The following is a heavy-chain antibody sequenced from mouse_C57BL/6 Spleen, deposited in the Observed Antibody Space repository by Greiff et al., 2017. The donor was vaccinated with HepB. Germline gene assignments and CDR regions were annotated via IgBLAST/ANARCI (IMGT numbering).Heavy chain of an antibody. CDR2: INPSSGYT. Sequence: VQLQESGAELAKPGASVKLSCKASGYTFTSYWMPWVKQRPGQGLEWIGYINPSSGYTKYNQKFKDKATLTADKSSSTAYMQLSSLTYEDAAVYYGARERGDSSGDDWYFDVWGTGTTVTVSS. CDR1: GYTFTSYW. CDR3: ARERGDSSGDDWYFDV. J-gene: IGHJ1*03. D-gene: IGHD3-2*02. V-gene: IGHV1-7*01.